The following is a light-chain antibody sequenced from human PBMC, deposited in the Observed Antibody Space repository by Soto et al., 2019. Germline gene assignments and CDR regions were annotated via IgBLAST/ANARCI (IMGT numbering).Light chain of an antibody. V-gene: IGKV1-5*03. CDR3: QQYNSYSIT. CDR2: KAS. Sequence: DIKMTQSPSTLSASVGDRVTITCRASQSISSWLAWYQQKPGKAPKLLIYKASSLESGVPSRFSGSGSGTEFTLTISSLQPDDFATYYCQQYNSYSITFGPGTKVDIK. J-gene: IGKJ3*01. CDR1: QSISSW.